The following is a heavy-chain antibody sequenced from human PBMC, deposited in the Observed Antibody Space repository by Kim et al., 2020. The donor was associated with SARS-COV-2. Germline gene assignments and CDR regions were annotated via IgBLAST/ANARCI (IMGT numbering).Heavy chain of an antibody. CDR1: GDSISRNTYR. CDR3: ARHYGSGLDH. V-gene: IGHV4-39*01. J-gene: IGHJ4*02. D-gene: IGHD3-10*01. Sequence: SETLSLTCAVSGDSISRNTYRWGWIRQAPGKGLEWIGVASVSGATYYKTSLKSRVTISVDTSKRQFSLTLRSVTAADTGLYYCARHYGSGLDHWGQGILVTVSS. CDR2: ASVSGAT.